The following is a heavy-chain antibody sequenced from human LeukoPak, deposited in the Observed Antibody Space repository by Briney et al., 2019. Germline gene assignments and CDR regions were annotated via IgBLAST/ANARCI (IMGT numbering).Heavy chain of an antibody. D-gene: IGHD5-18*01. CDR2: VSGSGGST. CDR3: AKGGIQLWYYLDY. V-gene: IGHV3-23*01. CDR1: GFTFSSYA. Sequence: GGSLRLSCAASGFTFSSYAMTWVRQAPGKGLEWVSSVSGSGGSTSYADSVKGRFTTSRDDSMNTLFLQMNSLRPEDTAVYYCAKGGIQLWYYLDYWGQGTLVTVSS. J-gene: IGHJ4*02.